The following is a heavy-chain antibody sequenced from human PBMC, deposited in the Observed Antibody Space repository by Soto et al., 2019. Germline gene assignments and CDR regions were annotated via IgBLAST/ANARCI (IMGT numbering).Heavy chain of an antibody. D-gene: IGHD3-22*01. CDR2: IIPIFGTA. J-gene: IGHJ6*02. V-gene: IGHV1-69*13. CDR3: AKHYDNWDYYCGMDV. CDR1: GGTFSSYA. Sequence: SVKVSCKASGGTFSSYAISWVRQAPGQGLEWMGGIIPIFGTADYAQKFQGRVTITADESTSTAYMELSSLRSEDTAVYYCAKHYDNWDYYCGMDVWGQGTTVTVSS.